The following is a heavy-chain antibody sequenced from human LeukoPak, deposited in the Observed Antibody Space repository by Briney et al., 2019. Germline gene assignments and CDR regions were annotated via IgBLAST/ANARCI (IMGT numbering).Heavy chain of an antibody. J-gene: IGHJ4*02. CDR2: IYSGGST. V-gene: IGHV3-53*01. CDR3: ARSGYSYGWDFEY. D-gene: IGHD5-18*01. Sequence: PGGSLRLSCAASGFTLSSNYMSWVRQAPGKGLEWVSVIYSGGSTYYTDSVTGRFTISRDNSKNTLYLQMNSLRAEDTAVYYCARSGYSYGWDFEYWGQGTLVTVSS. CDR1: GFTLSSNY.